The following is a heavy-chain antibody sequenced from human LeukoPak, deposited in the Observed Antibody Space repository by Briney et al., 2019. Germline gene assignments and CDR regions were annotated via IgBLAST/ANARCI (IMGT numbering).Heavy chain of an antibody. CDR3: AREPTHNTGDIDY. CDR1: RFTFSSYG. D-gene: IGHD1-26*01. CDR2: IWYDVSNK. Sequence: RRTLRPSCAASRFTFSSYGMHWVREAPGKGLEWVAVIWYDVSNKYYADSVKGRFTISRDNSKSTLYLQMNSLRAEDKAVDYCAREPTHNTGDIDYWGQGTLVTVSS. J-gene: IGHJ4*01. V-gene: IGHV3-33*01.